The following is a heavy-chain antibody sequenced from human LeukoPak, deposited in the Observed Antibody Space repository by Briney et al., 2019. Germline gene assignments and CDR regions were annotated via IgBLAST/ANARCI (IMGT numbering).Heavy chain of an antibody. D-gene: IGHD6-13*01. CDR3: ARDRSIAAAGTDASDI. J-gene: IGHJ3*02. V-gene: IGHV1-69*01. Sequence: GASVKVSCKASGGTFSSYAISWVRQAPGQGLEWMGGIIPIFGIANYAQKFQGRVTITADESTSTAYMELSSLRSEDTAVYYCARDRSIAAAGTDASDIWGQGTMVTVSS. CDR1: GGTFSSYA. CDR2: IIPIFGIA.